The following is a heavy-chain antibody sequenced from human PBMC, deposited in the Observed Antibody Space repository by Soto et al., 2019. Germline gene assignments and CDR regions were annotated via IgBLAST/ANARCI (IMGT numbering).Heavy chain of an antibody. CDR2: INPNSGDA. CDR3: ARESGGATATLDYYYFYMDV. D-gene: IGHD5-12*01. J-gene: IGHJ6*03. Sequence: QVQLVQSGAEVKKPGASVTVSCKASGYTFSDYYLHWVRQAPGQGPEWMGRINPNSGDAKFAQKFQGRVTMTRDTSVRTAFMELNGLKSDDTAVYYCARESGGATATLDYYYFYMDVWGKGTTVTVSS. V-gene: IGHV1-2*06. CDR1: GYTFSDYY.